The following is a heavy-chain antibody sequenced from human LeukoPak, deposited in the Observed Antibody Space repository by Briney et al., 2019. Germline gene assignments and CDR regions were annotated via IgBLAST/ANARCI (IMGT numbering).Heavy chain of an antibody. D-gene: IGHD6-13*01. V-gene: IGHV1-8*03. CDR3: ARGIAAEY. CDR2: MKTKRGNK. CDR1: GYTFTSYD. Sequence: GXVKVSCKASGYTFTSYDINWVRQAPGQGLEWMGWMKTKRGNKDYAQKLEGRVTITRNTSISTAYMELSSLRSEDTAVYYCARGIAAEYWGQGTLVTVSS. J-gene: IGHJ4*02.